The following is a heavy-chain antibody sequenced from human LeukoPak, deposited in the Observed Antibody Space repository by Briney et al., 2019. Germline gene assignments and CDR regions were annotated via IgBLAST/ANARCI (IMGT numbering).Heavy chain of an antibody. V-gene: IGHV4-31*11. CDR1: GDSISSGGYW. CDR2: ISYGGNT. CDR3: ARGSDIVATIWFDP. Sequence: SETLSLTCAVSGDSISSGGYWWSWIRQHPGKGPEWIGYISYGGNTYYNPSLKSRVAISADTPKNQFSLKLSSTTAADTAVYYCARGSDIVATIWFDPWGQGILVTVSS. D-gene: IGHD5-12*01. J-gene: IGHJ5*02.